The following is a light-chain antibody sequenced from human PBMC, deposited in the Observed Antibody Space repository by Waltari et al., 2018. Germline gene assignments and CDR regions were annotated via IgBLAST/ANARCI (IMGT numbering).Light chain of an antibody. J-gene: IGKJ2*03. CDR2: KAS. CDR1: QTISNW. Sequence: DIQMTQSPSSLSASVGDTVTIACRASQTISNWLAWYQQKPGTAPKLLIYKASSLESGVPSRFSGSGSGTDFTLTINSLQPEDFTTYYCLQYNSSPYSFGQGTKVEIK. CDR3: LQYNSSPYS. V-gene: IGKV1-NL1*01.